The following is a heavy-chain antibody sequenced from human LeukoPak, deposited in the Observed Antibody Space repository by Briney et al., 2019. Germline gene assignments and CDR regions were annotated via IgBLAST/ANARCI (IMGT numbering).Heavy chain of an antibody. CDR2: IIPILGIA. CDR3: AAEREDDYGDYVFDY. J-gene: IGHJ4*02. CDR1: GGTFSSYA. D-gene: IGHD4-17*01. Sequence: ASVKVSCKASGGTFSSYAISWVRQAPGQGLEWMGRIIPILGIANYAQKFQGRVTITADKSTSTAYMELSSLRSEDTAVYYCAAEREDDYGDYVFDYWGQGTLVTVSS. V-gene: IGHV1-69*04.